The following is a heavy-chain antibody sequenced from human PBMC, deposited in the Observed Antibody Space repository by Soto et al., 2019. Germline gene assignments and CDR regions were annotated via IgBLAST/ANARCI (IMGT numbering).Heavy chain of an antibody. CDR3: ARDNPDCSSTSCNRYYYYYGMDV. D-gene: IGHD2-2*01. Sequence: ASVKVSCKASGGTFSSYAISWVRQAPGQGLEWMGGIIPIFGTANYAQKFQGRVTITADESTSTAYVELSSLRSEDTAVYYCARDNPDCSSTSCNRYYYYYGMDVWGQGTTVTVSS. CDR1: GGTFSSYA. J-gene: IGHJ6*02. CDR2: IIPIFGTA. V-gene: IGHV1-69*13.